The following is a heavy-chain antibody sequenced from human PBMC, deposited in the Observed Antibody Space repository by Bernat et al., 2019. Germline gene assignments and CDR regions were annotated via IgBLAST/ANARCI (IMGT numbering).Heavy chain of an antibody. J-gene: IGHJ6*02. Sequence: QVQLVQSGAEVKKPGASVKVSCKASGYTFTSYAMHWVRQAPGQRLEWMGWINAGNGNTKYSQKFQGRVTITRDTSASTAYMELSSLRSEDTAVYYCARDLGSSSWDDYLNYCYYGMDVWGQGTTVTVSS. CDR1: GYTFTSYA. CDR2: INAGNGNT. D-gene: IGHD6-13*01. CDR3: ARDLGSSSWDDYLNYCYYGMDV. V-gene: IGHV1-3*01.